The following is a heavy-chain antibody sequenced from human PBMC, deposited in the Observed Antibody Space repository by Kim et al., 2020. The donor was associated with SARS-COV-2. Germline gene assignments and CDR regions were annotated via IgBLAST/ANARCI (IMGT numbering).Heavy chain of an antibody. CDR1: GFTFSSYA. CDR3: ARVQWQWLAIQH. D-gene: IGHD6-19*01. CDR2: ISYDGSNK. V-gene: IGHV3-30-3*01. Sequence: GGSLRLSCAASGFTFSSYAMHWVRQAPGKGLEWVAVISYDGSNKYYADSVKGRFTISRDNSKNTLYLQMNSLRAEDTAVYYCARVQWQWLAIQHWGQGTLVTVSS. J-gene: IGHJ1*01.